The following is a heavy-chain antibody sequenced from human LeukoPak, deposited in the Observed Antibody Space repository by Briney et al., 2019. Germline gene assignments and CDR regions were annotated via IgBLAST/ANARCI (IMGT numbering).Heavy chain of an antibody. CDR2: IWYDGSKK. CDR1: GSIFSTYG. V-gene: IGHV3-33*06. Sequence: PGGSLRLSCAASGSIFSTYGMHWVRQAPGEGLEWVALIWYDGSKKYYADSVEGRFTISRDNSKNTLYLQMDSLRAEDTAVYYCAKDWTWNDILTGSDWGQGTLVTVSS. J-gene: IGHJ4*02. D-gene: IGHD3-9*01. CDR3: AKDWTWNDILTGSD.